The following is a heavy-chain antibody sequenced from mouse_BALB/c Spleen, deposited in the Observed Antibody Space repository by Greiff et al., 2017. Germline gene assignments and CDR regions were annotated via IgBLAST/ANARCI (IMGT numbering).Heavy chain of an antibody. CDR2: ISYDGSN. V-gene: IGHV3-6*02. J-gene: IGHJ3*01. CDR1: GYSITSGYY. CDR3: ASLYDGYWFAY. Sequence: EVKLVESGPGLVKPSQSLSLTCSVTGYSITSGYYWNWIRQFPGNKLEWMGSISYDGSNNYNPSLKNRISITRDTSKNQFFLKLNSVTTEDTATYYCASLYDGYWFAYWGQGTLVTVSA. D-gene: IGHD2-3*01.